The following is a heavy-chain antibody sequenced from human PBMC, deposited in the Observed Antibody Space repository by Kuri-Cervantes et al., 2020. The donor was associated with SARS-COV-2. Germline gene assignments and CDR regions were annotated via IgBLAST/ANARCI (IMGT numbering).Heavy chain of an antibody. CDR3: ARDNSIAARRFDY. CDR2: INAGNGNT. J-gene: IGHJ4*02. V-gene: IGHV1-3*01. D-gene: IGHD6-6*01. Sequence: ASVKVSCKASGYTFISYAMHWVRQAPGQRLEWMGWINAGNGNTKYSQKFQGRVTITRDTSTSTAYMELRSLRSDDTAVYYCARDNSIAARRFDYWGQGTRVTVSS. CDR1: GYTFISYA.